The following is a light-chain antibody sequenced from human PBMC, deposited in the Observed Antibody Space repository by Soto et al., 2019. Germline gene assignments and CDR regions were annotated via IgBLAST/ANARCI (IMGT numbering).Light chain of an antibody. CDR3: SSYRSSITPYV. J-gene: IGLJ1*01. Sequence: QSVLTQPASVSGSPGQSITIPYTGTGSDIGDYKYVSWYQQHPGKAPKLMIYEVSNRPSGVSNRFSGSESGNTASLTISGLQADDEADYYCSSYRSSITPYVFGTGTKVTVL. CDR1: GSDIGDYKY. CDR2: EVS. V-gene: IGLV2-14*01.